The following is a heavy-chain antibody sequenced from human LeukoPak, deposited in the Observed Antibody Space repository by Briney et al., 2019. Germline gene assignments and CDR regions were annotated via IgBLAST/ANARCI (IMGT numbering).Heavy chain of an antibody. CDR2: IYPGDSDT. CDR3: ARTRDGFLSGAFDI. Sequence: GESLKISCKGSGYRFTSYWIGWVRQMPGKGLEWMGIIYPGDSDTRHSPSFQGQVTISADKSISIAYLQWSSLKASDTAMYYCARTRDGFLSGAFDIWGQGTMLTVSS. V-gene: IGHV5-51*01. J-gene: IGHJ3*02. D-gene: IGHD5-24*01. CDR1: GYRFTSYW.